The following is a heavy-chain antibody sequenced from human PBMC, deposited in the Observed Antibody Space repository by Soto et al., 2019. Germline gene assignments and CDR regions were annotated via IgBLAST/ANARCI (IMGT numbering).Heavy chain of an antibody. CDR3: ASGGSNDILTGYFVTFDY. J-gene: IGHJ4*02. CDR2: IIPILGIA. D-gene: IGHD3-9*01. V-gene: IGHV1-69*02. CDR1: GVTFSSYS. Sequence: SVKVSCKASGVTFSSYSISWVRQAPGQGLECMGRIIPILGIANYAQKFQGRVTSTAYKSTSTSYMELSTLRSADPAVYYCASGGSNDILTGYFVTFDYWGQGTLVTVSS.